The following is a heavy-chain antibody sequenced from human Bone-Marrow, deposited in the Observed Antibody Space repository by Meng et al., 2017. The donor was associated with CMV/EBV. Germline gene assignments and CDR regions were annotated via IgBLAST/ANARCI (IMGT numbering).Heavy chain of an antibody. CDR2: IYYSGST. J-gene: IGHJ6*02. D-gene: IGHD5-18*01. V-gene: IGHV4-59*01. CDR1: GGSISNYY. CDR3: ARVQPHLPYYYYGMDV. Sequence: SETLSLTCTVSGGSISNYYWSWIRQPPGKGLEWIGYIYYSGSTNYIPSLKSRVTISVDTSKNQFSLKLSSVTAADTAVYYCARVQPHLPYYYYGMDVWGQGTTVTVSS.